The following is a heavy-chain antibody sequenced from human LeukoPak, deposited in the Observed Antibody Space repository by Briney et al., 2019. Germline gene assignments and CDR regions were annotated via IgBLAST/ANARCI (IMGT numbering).Heavy chain of an antibody. J-gene: IGHJ4*02. CDR2: INYGGTT. CDR3: ARYVVYGSGKYYFDY. CDR1: GGSISSTSYF. D-gene: IGHD3-10*01. Sequence: SETLSLTCTVSGGSISSTSYFWSWIRQPPGQELEWIASINYGGTTYYNPPLKSRVTISVDTSKNQFSLRLSSVTAADTAVYLCARYVVYGSGKYYFDYWGQGSLVSVSS. V-gene: IGHV4-39*01.